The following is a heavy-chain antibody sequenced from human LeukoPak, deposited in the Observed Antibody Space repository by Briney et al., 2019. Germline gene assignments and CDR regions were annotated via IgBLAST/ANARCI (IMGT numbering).Heavy chain of an antibody. CDR2: IYCSGNT. CDR3: ARVKLSYANDLSTFDI. Sequence: PETLSLTCTVPSGSISGYYWSWIRQSPGQGLEWGGYIYCSGNTNYHHSLTSQVTISIDTSKNQFSLKLSSVTAADTAVYYCARVKLSYANDLSTFDIWGQGTMVTVSS. J-gene: IGHJ3*02. V-gene: IGHV4-59*01. D-gene: IGHD3-16*01. CDR1: SGSISGYY.